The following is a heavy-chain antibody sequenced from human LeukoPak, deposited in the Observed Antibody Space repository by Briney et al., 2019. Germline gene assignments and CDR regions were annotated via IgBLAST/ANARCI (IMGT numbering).Heavy chain of an antibody. Sequence: ASVKVSCKASGGTFSSYAISWVRQAPGQGLEWMGRIIPILGIANYAQKFQGRVTITADKSTSTAYMELSSLRSEDTAVYYCARDSHYYDSSGYLDYWGQGTLVTVSS. J-gene: IGHJ4*02. CDR3: ARDSHYYDSSGYLDY. CDR2: IIPILGIA. V-gene: IGHV1-69*04. D-gene: IGHD3-22*01. CDR1: GGTFSSYA.